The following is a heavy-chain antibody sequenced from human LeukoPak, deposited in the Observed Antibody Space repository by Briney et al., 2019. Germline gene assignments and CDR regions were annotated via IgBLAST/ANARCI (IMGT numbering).Heavy chain of an antibody. CDR2: IIRDGTEK. V-gene: IGHV3-7*03. D-gene: IGHD3-10*01. CDR1: GFTFSNSW. J-gene: IGHJ4*02. CDR3: AKDRLLWFGELLSPYFDY. Sequence: TGGSLRLSCAASGFTFSNSWMSWVRQAPGKGLEWVANIIRDGTEKYYVDSVKGRFTISRDNAKNSLYLEMNSLRAEDTAVYYCAKDRLLWFGELLSPYFDYWGQGTLVTVSS.